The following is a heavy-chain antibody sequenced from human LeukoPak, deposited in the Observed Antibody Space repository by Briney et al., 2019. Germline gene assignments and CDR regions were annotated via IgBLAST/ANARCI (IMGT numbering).Heavy chain of an antibody. D-gene: IGHD2-2*01. V-gene: IGHV3-33*03. CDR1: GFTFTNYG. J-gene: IGHJ5*02. CDR2: VWSDGTNK. Sequence: PGGSLRLSCAASGFTFTNYGMHWVRQAPGKGLEWVAVVWSDGTNKYYADSVKGRFTISRDNAKNSLYLQMNSLRAEDTAVYYCAKGDVVPAAMTWFDPWGQGTLVTVSS. CDR3: AKGDVVPAAMTWFDP.